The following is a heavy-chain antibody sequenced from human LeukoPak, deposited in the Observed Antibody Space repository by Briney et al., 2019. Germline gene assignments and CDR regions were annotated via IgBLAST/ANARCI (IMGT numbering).Heavy chain of an antibody. D-gene: IGHD3-16*01. CDR2: INPSGGST. V-gene: IGHV1-46*01. CDR1: GYTFTSYY. Sequence: GASAKVSCKASGYTFTSYYMHWVRQAPGQGLEWMGIINPSGGSTNYAQKFQGRVTMTRDTSTSTVYMGLSSLRSEDTAVYYCARDMRLLDFDAFDIWGQGTLVTVSS. CDR3: ARDMRLLDFDAFDI. J-gene: IGHJ3*02.